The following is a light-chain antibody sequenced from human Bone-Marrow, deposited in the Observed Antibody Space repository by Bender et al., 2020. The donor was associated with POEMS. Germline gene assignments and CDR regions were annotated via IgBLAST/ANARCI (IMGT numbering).Light chain of an antibody. CDR2: DDS. CDR3: QVWDRRSDHLV. CDR1: NIGSKS. Sequence: SYVLTQPPSVSVAPGQTARITCGGSNIGSKSVHWYQQKPGQAPVLVVYDDSDRPSGIPERFSGSSSGNTATLTVSRVEAGDEADYYCQVWDRRSDHLVFGGGTKLTVL. J-gene: IGLJ2*01. V-gene: IGLV3-21*02.